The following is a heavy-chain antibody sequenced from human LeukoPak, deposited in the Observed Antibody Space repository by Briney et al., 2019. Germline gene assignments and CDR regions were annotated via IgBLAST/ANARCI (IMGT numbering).Heavy chain of an antibody. Sequence: SVKVSCKASGGTFSSYAISWVRQAPGQGLEWMGGIIPIFGTANYAQKFQGRVTITADESTSTAYMELSSLRSEDTAVYYCASPYNWNDGGAFDIWGRGTMVTVSS. CDR2: IIPIFGTA. V-gene: IGHV1-69*13. D-gene: IGHD1-20*01. J-gene: IGHJ3*02. CDR1: GGTFSSYA. CDR3: ASPYNWNDGGAFDI.